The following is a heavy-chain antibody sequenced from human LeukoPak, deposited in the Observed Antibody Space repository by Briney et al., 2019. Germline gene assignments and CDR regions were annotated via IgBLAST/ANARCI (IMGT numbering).Heavy chain of an antibody. CDR1: GGSISSSSYY. J-gene: IGHJ4*02. V-gene: IGHV4-39*01. Sequence: PSETLSLTCTVSGGSISSSSYYWGWIRQPPGKGLEWIGSIYYSGSTYYNPSLKSRVTISVDTSKNQFSLKLSSVTAADTAVYYCVTGSGSYYSLDYWGQGTLVTVSS. D-gene: IGHD3-10*01. CDR3: VTGSGSYYSLDY. CDR2: IYYSGST.